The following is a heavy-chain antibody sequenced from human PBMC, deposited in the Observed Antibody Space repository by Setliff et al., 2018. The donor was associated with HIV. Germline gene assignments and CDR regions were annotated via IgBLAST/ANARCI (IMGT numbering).Heavy chain of an antibody. J-gene: IGHJ4*02. V-gene: IGHV4-61*02. CDR1: GGSISSVNYY. CDR3: ARATRYYRGWYIPEYFDN. D-gene: IGHD6-19*01. Sequence: SETLSLTCNVSGGSISSVNYYWNWIRQPAGKGLEWIGRIYASGSPTYNSSLESRVTISVDTSKNHFSLRLNSVTAADTAVYFCARATRYYRGWYIPEYFDNWGEGTLVTVSS. CDR2: IYASGSP.